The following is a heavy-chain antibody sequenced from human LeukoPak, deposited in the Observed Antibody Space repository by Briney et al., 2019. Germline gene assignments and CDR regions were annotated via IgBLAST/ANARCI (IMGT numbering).Heavy chain of an antibody. CDR3: ARDYDYFSGHNLDAYDI. CDR1: GLSFSSYW. D-gene: IGHD2-15*01. J-gene: IGHJ3*02. CDR2: IKEDGRAK. V-gene: IGHV3-7*01. Sequence: PGGSLRLSCVASGLSFSSYWMTWVRQAPGKALEWVANIKEDGRAKSYVDSVKGRFTISRDNAKNSLYLQMASLRVEDTAVYYCARDYDYFSGHNLDAYDIWGQGTTVTVSS.